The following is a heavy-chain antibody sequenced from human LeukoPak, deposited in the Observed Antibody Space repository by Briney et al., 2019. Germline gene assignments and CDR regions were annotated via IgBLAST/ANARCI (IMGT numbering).Heavy chain of an antibody. D-gene: IGHD6-13*01. CDR3: AKASNSWYHSGYFDY. CDR1: GFTSSSYA. J-gene: IGHJ4*02. CDR2: ISGSGGST. Sequence: PGGSLRLSCAASGFTSSSYAMSWVRQAPGKGLEWVSAISGSGGSTYYADSVKGRFTISRDNSKNTLYLQMNSLRAEDTAVYYCAKASNSWYHSGYFDYWGQGTLVTVSS. V-gene: IGHV3-23*01.